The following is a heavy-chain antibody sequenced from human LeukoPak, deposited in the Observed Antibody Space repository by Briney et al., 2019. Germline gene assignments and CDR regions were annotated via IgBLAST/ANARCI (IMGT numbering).Heavy chain of an antibody. V-gene: IGHV4-34*01. D-gene: IGHD6-6*01. Sequence: SETLSLTCTVSGGSIRSFYWSWIRQPPGKGLEWIGEINHSGSTNYNPSLKGRVTISVDTSKNQFSLKLSSVTAADTAVYYCARARDFDYWGQGTLVTVSS. CDR1: GGSIRSFY. CDR2: INHSGST. J-gene: IGHJ4*02. CDR3: ARARDFDY.